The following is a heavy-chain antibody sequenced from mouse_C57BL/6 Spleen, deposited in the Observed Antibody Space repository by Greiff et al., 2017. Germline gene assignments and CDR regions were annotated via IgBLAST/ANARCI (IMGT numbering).Heavy chain of an antibody. CDR1: GYSFTDYN. V-gene: IGHV1-39*01. D-gene: IGHD1-1*01. CDR2: INPNYGTT. CDR3: TRNKPPHCYGSGYNWYFDV. J-gene: IGHJ1*03. Sequence: EVQLQQSGPELVKPGASVKISCKASGYSFTDYNMNWVKQSNGKSLEWIGVINPNYGTTSYNQKFKGKATLTVDQSSSTAYMQLNRLTSEDSAGYYCTRNKPPHCYGSGYNWYFDVWGTGTTVTVSS.